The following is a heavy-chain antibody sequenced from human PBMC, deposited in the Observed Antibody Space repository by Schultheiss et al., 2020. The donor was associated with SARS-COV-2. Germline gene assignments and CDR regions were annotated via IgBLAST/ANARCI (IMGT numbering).Heavy chain of an antibody. CDR1: GGSFSGYY. D-gene: IGHD6-6*01. CDR3: ARVVGYSSSSYTDAFDI. J-gene: IGHJ3*02. CDR2: INHSGST. Sequence: SQTLSLTCAVYGGSFSGYYWSWIRQPPGKGLEWIGEINHSGSTNYNPSLKSRLSISVATSKNQFSLKLSSVTAADTAVYYCARVVGYSSSSYTDAFDIWGQGTMVTVSS. V-gene: IGHV4-34*01.